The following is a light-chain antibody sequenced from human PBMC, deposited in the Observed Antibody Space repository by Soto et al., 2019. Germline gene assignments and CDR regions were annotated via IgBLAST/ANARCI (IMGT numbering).Light chain of an antibody. CDR1: SSDVGGYNL. J-gene: IGLJ1*01. CDR2: DVN. V-gene: IGLV2-14*01. CDR3: SSYISSSTLPYV. Sequence: QSALTQPASVSGSPGQSITISCTGTSSDVGGYNLVSWYQQYPDKAPKLMIFDVNTRPSGVSNRFSGSKSGNTASLTSSGLQAEDEADYYCSSYISSSTLPYVFGTGTKLTVL.